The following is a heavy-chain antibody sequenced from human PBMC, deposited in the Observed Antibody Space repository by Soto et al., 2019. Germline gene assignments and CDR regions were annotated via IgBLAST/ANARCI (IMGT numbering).Heavy chain of an antibody. V-gene: IGHV4-30-4*08. J-gene: IGHJ1*01. CDR1: GGSIGSTDSY. D-gene: IGHD6-25*01. Sequence: QVQLQESGPGLVEPSQTLSLTCTVSGGSIGSTDSYWSWIRRPPGKGLEWIGYIYYTGGTFYIPSLKSRLTISLETSSNQFSLTLTSVTATDTGIYYCARGGSGWAEYFQHWGQGTLVAVSS. CDR3: ARGGSGWAEYFQH. CDR2: IYYTGGT.